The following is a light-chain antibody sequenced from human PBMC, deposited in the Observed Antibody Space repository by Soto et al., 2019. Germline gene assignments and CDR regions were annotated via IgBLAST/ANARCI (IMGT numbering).Light chain of an antibody. V-gene: IGLV2-14*01. CDR1: SSDVGGYNY. Sequence: QSVLTQPASVSGSPGQSITISCTGTSSDVGGYNYVSWYQQHPGKAPKLMIYDVSTRPSGVSNRFSGSKSGNTASLTICGLQAEDEADYYCSSYTSSSTLVFGTGTKLTVL. CDR3: SSYTSSSTLV. CDR2: DVS. J-gene: IGLJ1*01.